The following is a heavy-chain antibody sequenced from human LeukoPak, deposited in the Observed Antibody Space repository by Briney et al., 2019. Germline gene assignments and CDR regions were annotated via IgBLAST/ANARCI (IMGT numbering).Heavy chain of an antibody. CDR3: ARGEEQWLSYWFEP. V-gene: IGHV7-4-1*02. CDR2: INTNTGNP. CDR1: GYTFTSYA. J-gene: IGHJ5*02. Sequence: ASVKVSCKASGYTFTSYAMNWVRQAPGQGLEWMGWINTNTGNPTYAQGFTGRFVFSLDTSVSTAYLQISSLKAEDTAVYYCARGEEQWLSYWFEPWGQGTLVTVSS. D-gene: IGHD6-19*01.